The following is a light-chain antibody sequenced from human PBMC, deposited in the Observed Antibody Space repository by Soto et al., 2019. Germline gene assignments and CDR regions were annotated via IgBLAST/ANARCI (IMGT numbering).Light chain of an antibody. CDR3: SSYAGSRNV. V-gene: IGLV2-8*01. Sequence: QSVLTQPPSASGSPGQAVAISCTGTSSDGGGYNYVSWYQQHPGKAPKLMIYEVNKRPSRVPDRFSGSKSGNTASLTVTGLPAEAEADYYCSSYAGSRNVFGTGTKVTVL. J-gene: IGLJ1*01. CDR2: EVN. CDR1: SSDGGGYNY.